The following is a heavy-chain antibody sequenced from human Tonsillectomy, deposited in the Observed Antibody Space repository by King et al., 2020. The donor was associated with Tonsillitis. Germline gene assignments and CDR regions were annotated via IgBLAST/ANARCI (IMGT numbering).Heavy chain of an antibody. CDR2: ISSDGSVK. V-gene: IGHV3-30*18. J-gene: IGHJ4*02. D-gene: IGHD2-15*01. CDR3: AKGRPRGGGSPELDY. Sequence: WVRQAPGNGLEWVAFISSDGSVKYYAGSVKGRFTISRDNYKDNLYLKMNSLRPEDTAVYYCAKGRPRGGGSPELDYWCQGTLVTVSS.